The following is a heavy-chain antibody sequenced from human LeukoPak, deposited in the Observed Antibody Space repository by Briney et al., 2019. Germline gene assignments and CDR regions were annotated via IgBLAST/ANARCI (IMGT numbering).Heavy chain of an antibody. CDR2: IYYSGST. J-gene: IGHJ4*02. CDR1: GGSISSHY. D-gene: IGHD3-10*01. CDR3: ARVFRVRGVITFDY. V-gene: IGHV4-59*11. Sequence: SETLSLTCTVSGGSISSHYWSWIRRPPGKGLEWIGYIYYSGSTNYNPSLKSRVTISVDTSKNQFSLKLSSVTAADTAVYYCARVFRVRGVITFDYWGQGTLVTVSS.